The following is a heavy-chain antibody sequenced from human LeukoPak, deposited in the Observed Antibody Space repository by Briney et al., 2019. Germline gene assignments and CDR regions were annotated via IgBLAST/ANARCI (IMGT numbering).Heavy chain of an antibody. J-gene: IGHJ4*02. CDR3: ARFPGIAAAGGH. Sequence: ASVKVSCKASGYTFTSYTMDWVRQAPGQRLEWMGWINAGNGNTKYSQKFQGRVTITRDTSASTAYMELSSLRSEDTAVYYCARFPGIAAAGGHWGQGTLVTVSS. CDR1: GYTFTSYT. V-gene: IGHV1-3*01. CDR2: INAGNGNT. D-gene: IGHD6-13*01.